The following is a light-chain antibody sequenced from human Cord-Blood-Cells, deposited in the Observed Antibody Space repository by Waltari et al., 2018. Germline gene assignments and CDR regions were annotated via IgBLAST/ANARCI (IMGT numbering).Light chain of an antibody. CDR2: DVS. CDR1: RSDVGGHTY. Sequence: QSALTQPASVSGSPGQSITISFTGTRSDVGGHTYVSWYQQHPGKAPKIMIYDVSKRPSGVSHRFSGSKSGNTASLTISGLQAEDEADYYCSSYTSSSTYVFGTGTKVTVL. J-gene: IGLJ1*01. V-gene: IGLV2-14*01. CDR3: SSYTSSSTYV.